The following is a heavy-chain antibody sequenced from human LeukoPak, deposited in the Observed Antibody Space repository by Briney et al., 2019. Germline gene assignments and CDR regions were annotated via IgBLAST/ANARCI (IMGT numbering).Heavy chain of an antibody. CDR1: GFTFSTYW. CDR3: ARDRNGDYGDY. D-gene: IGHD1-1*01. V-gene: IGHV3-21*01. CDR2: ISSSSSYI. J-gene: IGHJ4*02. Sequence: GGSLRLSCAASGFTFSTYWMTWVRQAPGKGLEWVSSISSSSSYIYYADSVKGRFTISRDNAKNSLYLQMNSLRAEDTAVYYCARDRNGDYGDYWGQGTLVTVSS.